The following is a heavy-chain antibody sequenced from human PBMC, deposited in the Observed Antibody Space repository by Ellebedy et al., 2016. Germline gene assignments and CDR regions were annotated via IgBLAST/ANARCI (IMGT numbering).Heavy chain of an antibody. Sequence: GESLKISCAASGFTFSNAWMNWVRQAPGKGLEWVGRIKSKTDGGTTDYAAPVKGRFTISRDDSKNTLYLQTNSLKTEDTAVYYCTTDDRITMVRGVIAYYYGMDVWGQGTAVTVSS. CDR1: GFTFSNAW. V-gene: IGHV3-15*07. CDR3: TTDDRITMVRGVIAYYYGMDV. D-gene: IGHD3-10*01. CDR2: IKSKTDGGTT. J-gene: IGHJ6*02.